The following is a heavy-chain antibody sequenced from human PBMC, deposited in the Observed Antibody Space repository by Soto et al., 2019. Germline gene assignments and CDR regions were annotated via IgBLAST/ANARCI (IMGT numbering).Heavy chain of an antibody. CDR3: VRAVGDPLYYLDY. Sequence: PSETLSLTCTVSSDSISSYYWIWIRQSPGKGLEWIGYTDYSGNTNYNPSLKSRVTISGDTSKNQFSLRLSSVTAADTAVYYCVRAVGDPLYYLDYWGQGTLVTV. V-gene: IGHV4-59*08. CDR1: SDSISSYY. D-gene: IGHD6-19*01. J-gene: IGHJ4*02. CDR2: TDYSGNT.